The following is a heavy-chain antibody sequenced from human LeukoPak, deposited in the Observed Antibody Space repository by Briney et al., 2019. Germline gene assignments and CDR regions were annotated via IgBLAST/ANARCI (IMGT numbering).Heavy chain of an antibody. CDR3: ARDREYYDLLTGYYSPYYYGMDV. Sequence: PGGSLRLSCAASGFTFSNYEMNWVRQAPGKGLEWVSHISSNGDTIYYADSVKGRFTISRDNAKNSLFLQMNSLRAEDTAVYYCARDREYYDLLTGYYSPYYYGMDVWGQGTTVNVSS. J-gene: IGHJ6*02. CDR1: GFTFSNYE. D-gene: IGHD3-9*01. V-gene: IGHV3-48*03. CDR2: ISSNGDTI.